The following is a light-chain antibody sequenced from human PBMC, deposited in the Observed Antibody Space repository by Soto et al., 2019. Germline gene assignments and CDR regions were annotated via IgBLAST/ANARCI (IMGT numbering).Light chain of an antibody. V-gene: IGKV1-39*01. CDR2: GGS. CDR1: QSISSH. Sequence: DIQMTQSTSSLSASVGDRVTITCRSSQSISSHLNWYQQKPGKAPKLLIYGGSSLESGVPSRFSCSGSGTDFTLTISILQPYDFATYYCRQSYTIPYIFGQGTKLEIK. J-gene: IGKJ2*01. CDR3: RQSYTIPYI.